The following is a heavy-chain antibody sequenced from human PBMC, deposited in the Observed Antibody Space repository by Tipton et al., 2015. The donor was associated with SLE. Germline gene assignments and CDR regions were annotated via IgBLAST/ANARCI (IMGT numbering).Heavy chain of an antibody. CDR1: GGSISSHY. CDR3: ARESQERDLSAFDL. CDR2: ISYSGST. Sequence: TLSLTCTVSGGSISSHYWNWIRQPPGKGLEWIGYISYSGSTNSNPSLQSRTTISVDTSKNQFSLKLSSLTAADTAVYYCARESQERDLSAFDLWGQGTMVTVSS. V-gene: IGHV4-59*11. D-gene: IGHD1-1*01. J-gene: IGHJ3*01.